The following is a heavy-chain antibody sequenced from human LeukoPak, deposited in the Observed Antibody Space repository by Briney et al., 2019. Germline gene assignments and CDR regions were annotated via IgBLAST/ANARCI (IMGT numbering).Heavy chain of an antibody. J-gene: IGHJ3*02. D-gene: IGHD3-22*01. CDR2: ISYDGSNK. Sequence: GGSLRLSCAASGFTFSSYGMSWVRQAPGKGLEWVAVISYDGSNKYYADSVKGRFTISRDNSKNTLYLQMNSLRAEDTAVYYCAKLQTYYYDSSGDLKDAFDIWGQGTMVTVSS. V-gene: IGHV3-30*18. CDR3: AKLQTYYYDSSGDLKDAFDI. CDR1: GFTFSSYG.